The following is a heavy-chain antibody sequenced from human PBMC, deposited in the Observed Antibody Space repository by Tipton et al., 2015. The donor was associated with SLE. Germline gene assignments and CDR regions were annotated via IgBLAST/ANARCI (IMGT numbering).Heavy chain of an antibody. CDR3: AKAPMAARPYWYFDL. CDR1: GFAFDDYA. V-gene: IGHV3-9*01. D-gene: IGHD6-6*01. J-gene: IGHJ2*01. Sequence: SLRLSCAASGFAFDDYAMHWVRQAPGKGLEWVSGLSWNRGSIGYADSVKGRFTISRDNAKNSLYLQMNSLRAEDTALYYCAKAPMAARPYWYFDLWGRGTLVTVSS. CDR2: LSWNRGSI.